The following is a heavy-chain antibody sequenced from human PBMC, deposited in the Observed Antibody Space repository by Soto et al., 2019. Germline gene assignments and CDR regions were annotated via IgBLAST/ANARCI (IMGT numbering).Heavy chain of an antibody. CDR1: DRSFSGYY. J-gene: IGHJ5*02. V-gene: IGHV4-34*01. Sequence: TSETLSLTCAVYDRSFSGYYWSWIRQPPGKGLEWIGEINHSGSTNYNPSLKSRVAISVDTSKNQFSLNLSSVTAADTAVYYCARVGLYNWFDPWGQGTLVTVSS. CDR3: ARVGLYNWFDP. CDR2: INHSGST.